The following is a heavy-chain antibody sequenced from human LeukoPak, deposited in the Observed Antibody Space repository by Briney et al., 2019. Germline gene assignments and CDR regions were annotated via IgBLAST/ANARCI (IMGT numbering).Heavy chain of an antibody. D-gene: IGHD1-26*01. Sequence: GSLRLSCAASGFPFSNYGMHWVRQAPGKGLEWVAIIAYDGGNKYYADSVKGRFTISRDNSKKTLYLQMNSLTAEDTAVYYCAKYDGTYQYFYYYMDVWGKGTTVTVSS. J-gene: IGHJ6*03. CDR2: IAYDGGNK. CDR3: AKYDGTYQYFYYYMDV. CDR1: GFPFSNYG. V-gene: IGHV3-30*18.